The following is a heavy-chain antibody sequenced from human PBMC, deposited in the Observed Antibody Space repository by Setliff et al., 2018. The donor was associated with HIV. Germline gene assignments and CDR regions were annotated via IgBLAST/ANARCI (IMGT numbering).Heavy chain of an antibody. CDR2: IKSKADGETT. J-gene: IGHJ4*02. Sequence: PGESLRLSCAASGFTFSHAWMSWVRQAPGKGLEWVGRIKSKADGETTEYAAPVRGRFTISRDDSKNTLYMQIDTLKTDDTAVYYCTADLIDPPAYGLDYWGQGTLVTVSS. CDR1: GFTFSHAW. D-gene: IGHD2-21*01. CDR3: TADLIDPPAYGLDY. V-gene: IGHV3-15*01.